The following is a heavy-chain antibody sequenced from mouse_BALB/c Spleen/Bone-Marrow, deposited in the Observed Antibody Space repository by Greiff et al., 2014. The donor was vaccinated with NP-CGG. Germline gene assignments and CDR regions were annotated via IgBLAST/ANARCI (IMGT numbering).Heavy chain of an antibody. Sequence: QVQLQQPGSVLVRPGASVKLSCKASGYTFTNSWIHWAKQRPGQGLEWIGEIHPNSGNTNFNEKFKVKATLTVGTSSSTAYVDLSSLTAEDSAVYYCARHHRYAYYFDYWGQGTTLTVSS. CDR2: IHPNSGNT. V-gene: IGHV1S130*01. J-gene: IGHJ2*01. D-gene: IGHD2-14*01. CDR3: ARHHRYAYYFDY. CDR1: GYTFTNSW.